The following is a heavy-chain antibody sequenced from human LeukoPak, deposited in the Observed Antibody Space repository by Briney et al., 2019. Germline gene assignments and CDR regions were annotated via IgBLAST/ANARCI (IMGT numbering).Heavy chain of an antibody. V-gene: IGHV3-33*01. J-gene: IGHJ4*02. CDR1: GFTFSSYG. CDR3: ARGLGMVVVPAAILDY. CDR2: IWYDGSDT. Sequence: QPGGSLRLSRVASGFTFSSYGMHWVRQAPGKGLEWLAVIWYDGSDTYYADSVEGRFTISRDNSKYTVYLQMNSLRDEDTAVYYCARGLGMVVVPAAILDYWGQGTLVTVSS. D-gene: IGHD2-2*01.